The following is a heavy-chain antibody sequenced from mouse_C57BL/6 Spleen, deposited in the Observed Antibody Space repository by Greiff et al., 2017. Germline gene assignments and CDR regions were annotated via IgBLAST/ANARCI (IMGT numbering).Heavy chain of an antibody. CDR3: ARESEFYDYYYFDY. J-gene: IGHJ2*01. D-gene: IGHD2-4*01. V-gene: IGHV1-76*01. Sequence: QVQLQQSGAELVRPGASVKLSCKASGYTFTDYYINWVKQRPGQGLEWIARIYPGSGNTYYNEKFKGKATLTAEKSSSTAYMQLSSLTSEDSAVYFCARESEFYDYYYFDYWGQGTTLTVSS. CDR1: GYTFTDYY. CDR2: IYPGSGNT.